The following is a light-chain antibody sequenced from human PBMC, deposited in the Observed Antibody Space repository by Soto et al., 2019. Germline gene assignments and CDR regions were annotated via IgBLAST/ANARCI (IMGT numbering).Light chain of an antibody. V-gene: IGKV3-15*01. J-gene: IGKJ5*01. Sequence: EIVMTQAPATLSVTPGESATLSCRASQRVTSNLDWYQQKPGQSPRRLIYGASTRATGIPARFSGSVSGTEFTLTFSSLQSDDFAVYYCQQYNNWPPITFGQGTRLEIK. CDR2: GAS. CDR1: QRVTSN. CDR3: QQYNNWPPIT.